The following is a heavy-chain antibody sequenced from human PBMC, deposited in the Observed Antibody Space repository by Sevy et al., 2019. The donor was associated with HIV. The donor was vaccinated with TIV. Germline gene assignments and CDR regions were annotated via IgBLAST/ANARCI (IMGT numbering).Heavy chain of an antibody. CDR2: ISSSSSYI. J-gene: IGHJ3*02. CDR3: ARVGMAVAAQAFDI. V-gene: IGHV3-21*01. Sequence: GGSLRLSCAASGFTFSSYSMNWVRQAPGKGLEWVSSISSSSSYIYYADSVKGRFTISRDNAKNSLYLQMNSLRAEDTAVYYCARVGMAVAAQAFDIWGQGTMVTVSS. CDR1: GFTFSSYS. D-gene: IGHD6-19*01.